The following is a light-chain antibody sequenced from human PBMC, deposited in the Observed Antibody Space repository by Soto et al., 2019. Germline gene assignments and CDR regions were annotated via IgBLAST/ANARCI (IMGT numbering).Light chain of an antibody. V-gene: IGKV3-20*01. J-gene: IGKJ3*01. CDR2: GAS. Sequence: EFVLTQSPGTLSLSPGERATLSCRASQSVSSSYLAWYQQKPGQAPRLLIYGASSRATGIPDRFSGSGSGTDFTLTISRLEPEDFAVYYCQQYGSSPLTFGPGTTVDIK. CDR3: QQYGSSPLT. CDR1: QSVSSSY.